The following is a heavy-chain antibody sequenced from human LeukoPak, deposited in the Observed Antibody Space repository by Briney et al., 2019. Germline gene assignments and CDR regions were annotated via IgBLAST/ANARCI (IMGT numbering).Heavy chain of an antibody. CDR1: GFTFSSYS. J-gene: IGHJ4*02. CDR3: AGFAGNPTPFDY. CDR2: ISSSSSYI. D-gene: IGHD3-10*01. Sequence: GGSLRLSCAASGFTFSSYSMNWVRQAPGKGLEWVSSISSSSSYIYYADSVKGRFTISRDNAKNSLYLQMNSLRAEDTAVYYFAGFAGNPTPFDYWGQGNPGTVSS. V-gene: IGHV3-21*01.